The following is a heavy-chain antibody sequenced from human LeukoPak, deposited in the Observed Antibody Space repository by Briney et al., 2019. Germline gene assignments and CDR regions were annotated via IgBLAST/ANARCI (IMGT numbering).Heavy chain of an antibody. CDR2: IYYSGST. J-gene: IGHJ5*02. CDR3: ASFRPPHNWFDP. CDR1: GGSISSYY. V-gene: IGHV4-59*08. Sequence: SETLSLTCTVSGGSISSYYWSWIRQPPGKGLEWIGYIYYSGSTNYNPSLKNRVTISVDTSKNQFSLKLSSVTAADTAVYYCASFRPPHNWFDPWGQGTLVTVSS. D-gene: IGHD3-10*01.